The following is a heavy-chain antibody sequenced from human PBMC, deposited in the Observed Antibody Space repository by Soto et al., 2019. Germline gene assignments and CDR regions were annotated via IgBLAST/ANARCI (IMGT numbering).Heavy chain of an antibody. V-gene: IGHV1-8*01. CDR3: ARDRGSGSYCYYYGLDV. J-gene: IGHJ6*02. D-gene: IGHD1-26*01. CDR1: GYTFTSYD. CDR2: MNPNSGNT. Sequence: ASVKVSCKASGYTFTSYDINWVRQATGQGLEWMGWMNPNSGNTGYAQKFQGRVTMTRDTSISTAYMELSRLRSDDTAVYYCARDRGSGSYCYYYGLDVWGQGTTVTVSS.